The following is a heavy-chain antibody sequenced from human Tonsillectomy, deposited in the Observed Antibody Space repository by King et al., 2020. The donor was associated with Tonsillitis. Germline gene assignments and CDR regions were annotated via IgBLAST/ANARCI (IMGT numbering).Heavy chain of an antibody. D-gene: IGHD6-19*01. J-gene: IGHJ4*02. CDR3: ARGGQWLVLGGFDY. CDR2: IYYSGST. Sequence: HVQLQESGPGLVKPSETLSLTCTVSGGSISSYYWSWIRQPPGKGLEWIGYIYYSGSTNYNPSLKSRGTISVDTSKNQFSLKLSSVTAADTAVYYCARGGQWLVLGGFDYWGQGTLVTVSS. V-gene: IGHV4-59*01. CDR1: GGSISSYY.